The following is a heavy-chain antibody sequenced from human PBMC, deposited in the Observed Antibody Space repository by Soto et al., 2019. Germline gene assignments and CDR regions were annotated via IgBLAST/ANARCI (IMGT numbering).Heavy chain of an antibody. D-gene: IGHD2-15*01. CDR3: ARPPDCSCGSCYEVRYYYGMDV. Sequence: QVQLVESGGGVVQPGRSLRLSCAASGFTFSSYAMHWVRQAPGKGLEWVAVISYDGSNKYYADSVKGRFTISRDNSKNPLYLQMNSLRAEDTAVYYCARPPDCSCGSCYEVRYYYGMDVWGQGTTVTVSS. J-gene: IGHJ6*02. V-gene: IGHV3-30-3*01. CDR2: ISYDGSNK. CDR1: GFTFSSYA.